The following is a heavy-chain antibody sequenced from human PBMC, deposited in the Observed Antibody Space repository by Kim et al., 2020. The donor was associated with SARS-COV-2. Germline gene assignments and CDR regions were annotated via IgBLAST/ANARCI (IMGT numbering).Heavy chain of an antibody. CDR1: GFTFSSYS. CDR2: ISSSSSTI. V-gene: IGHV3-48*02. D-gene: IGHD1-7*01. J-gene: IGHJ5*02. CDR3: ARDEVEDWNYAYNWFDP. Sequence: GGSLRLSCAASGFTFSSYSMSWVRQAPGNGLEWVSYISSSSSTIYYADSVKGRFTISRDNAKNSLYLQMNSLRDEDTAVYYCARDEVEDWNYAYNWFDPWGQGTLVTVSS.